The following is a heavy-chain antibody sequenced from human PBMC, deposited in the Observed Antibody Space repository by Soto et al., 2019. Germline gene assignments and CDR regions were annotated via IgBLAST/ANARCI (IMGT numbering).Heavy chain of an antibody. V-gene: IGHV3-48*03. D-gene: IGHD2-15*01. CDR2: ISSSGSTI. J-gene: IGHJ4*02. CDR3: ARSGYGGKQGDY. Sequence: GGSLRLSCAASGFTFSSYEMNWVRQAPGKGLEWVSYISSSGSTIYYADSVKGRFTISRDNAKNSLYLQMNSLRAEDTAVYYCARSGYGGKQGDYWGQGTLVTVSS. CDR1: GFTFSSYE.